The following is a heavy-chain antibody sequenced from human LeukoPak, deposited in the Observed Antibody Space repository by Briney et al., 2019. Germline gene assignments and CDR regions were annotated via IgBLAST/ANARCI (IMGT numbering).Heavy chain of an antibody. V-gene: IGHV3-21*01. D-gene: IGHD6-19*01. CDR3: AREVEQWPYYFDY. CDR1: GFTFSSYS. Sequence: PGRSLRLSCAASGFTFSSYSMNWVRQAPGKGPEWVSSISSSSSYIYYADSVKGRFTISRDNAKNSLYLQMNSLRAEDTAVYYCAREVEQWPYYFDYWGQGTLVTVSS. CDR2: ISSSSSYI. J-gene: IGHJ4*02.